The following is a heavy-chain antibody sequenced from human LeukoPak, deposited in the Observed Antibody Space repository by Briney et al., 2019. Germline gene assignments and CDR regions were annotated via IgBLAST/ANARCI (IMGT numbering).Heavy chain of an antibody. J-gene: IGHJ4*02. Sequence: PGGSLRLSCAASGFTFSSYEMNWVRQAPGKGLEWVSYISSSCSTIYYADSVKGRFTISRDNAKNSLYVAMNRLRAEGTAVYYSSKEKRPPGEFDYWGQGTLVTVSS. CDR2: ISSSCSTI. V-gene: IGHV3-48*03. D-gene: IGHD3-10*01. CDR1: GFTFSSYE. CDR3: SKEKRPPGEFDY.